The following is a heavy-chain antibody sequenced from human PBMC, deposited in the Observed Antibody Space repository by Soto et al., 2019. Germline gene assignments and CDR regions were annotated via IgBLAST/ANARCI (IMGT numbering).Heavy chain of an antibody. J-gene: IGHJ4*02. D-gene: IGHD4-17*01. CDR1: GGSISSYY. V-gene: IGHV4-59*08. Sequence: PSETLSLTCTVSGGSISSYYLSWIRQPPGKGLEWIGYIYCSGSTNYNPSLKSRVTISVDTSKNQFSLKLSSVTAADTAVYYCARHTGTVTTEFDYWGQGTLVTVSS. CDR3: ARHTGTVTTEFDY. CDR2: IYCSGST.